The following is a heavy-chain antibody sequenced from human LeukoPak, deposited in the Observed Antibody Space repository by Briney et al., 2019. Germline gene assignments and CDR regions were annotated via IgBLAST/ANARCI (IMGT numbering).Heavy chain of an antibody. CDR1: GFTFRSYA. CDR2: ISGSGGST. D-gene: IGHD6-13*01. Sequence: GGSLRLSCAASGFTFRSYAMSWVRQAPGKGLEWVSAISGSGGSTYYADSVKGRFTISRDNSKNTLYLQMNSLRAEDTAVYYCAKDSSSWEDYYFDYWGQGTLVTVSS. CDR3: AKDSSSWEDYYFDY. V-gene: IGHV3-23*01. J-gene: IGHJ4*02.